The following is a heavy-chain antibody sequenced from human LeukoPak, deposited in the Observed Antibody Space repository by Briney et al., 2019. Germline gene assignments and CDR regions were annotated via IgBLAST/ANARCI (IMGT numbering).Heavy chain of an antibody. V-gene: IGHV4-61*01. D-gene: IGHD2-15*01. CDR3: ASGVVVAATASFDP. CDR2: IHYSGST. Sequence: SETLSLTCTVSGGSVSSGSYYWSWIRQPPGKGLEWIGYIHYSGSTNYNPSLKSRVTISVDTSKNQFSLKLSSVTAADTAVYYCASGVVVAATASFDPWGQGTLVTVSS. CDR1: GGSVSSGSYY. J-gene: IGHJ5*02.